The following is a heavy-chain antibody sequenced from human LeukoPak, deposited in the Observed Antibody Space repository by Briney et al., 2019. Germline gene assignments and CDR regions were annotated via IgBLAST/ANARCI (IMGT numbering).Heavy chain of an antibody. CDR1: GFSLTNYG. J-gene: IGHJ4*02. V-gene: IGHV3-21*01. D-gene: IGHD3-22*01. CDR2: ISSSSAYI. CDR3: AREAFPNNYYDSSGPFDY. Sequence: PGGSLRLSCEASGFSLTNYGMDWVRQAPGKGLEWVSSISSSSAYIYYADSVKGRFTISRDNSKNTLYLQMNSLRAEDTAVYYCAREAFPNNYYDSSGPFDYWGQGTLVTVSS.